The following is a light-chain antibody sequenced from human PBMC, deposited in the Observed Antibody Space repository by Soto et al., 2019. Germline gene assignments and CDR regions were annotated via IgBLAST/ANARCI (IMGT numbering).Light chain of an antibody. CDR1: QTIRTL. V-gene: IGKV1-5*01. J-gene: IGKJ1*01. CDR2: SAS. CDR3: QQYATFPWT. Sequence: DIQMTQSPSTLSASVGDRVTITCRASQTIRTLLAWYQQKPGKAPKLLIYSASTLESGVPSRFSGSGSGTEFTLTINSLQPDDFVTYYCQQYATFPWTFGQGTKWISN.